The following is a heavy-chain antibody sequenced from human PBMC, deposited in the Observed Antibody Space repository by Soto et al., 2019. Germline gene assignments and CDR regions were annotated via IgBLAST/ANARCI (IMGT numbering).Heavy chain of an antibody. CDR3: AREQPYYDDSSAGAFES. J-gene: IGHJ3*02. V-gene: IGHV1-3*01. D-gene: IGHD3-22*01. Sequence: ASVKVSCKASGYTFTSYAMHWVRHAPGQRLEWMGWINAGNGNTKYSQKFQGRVTITRDTSASTAYMELSSLRSEDTAVYYCAREQPYYDDSSAGAFESSGQGTIVTV. CDR1: GYTFTSYA. CDR2: INAGNGNT.